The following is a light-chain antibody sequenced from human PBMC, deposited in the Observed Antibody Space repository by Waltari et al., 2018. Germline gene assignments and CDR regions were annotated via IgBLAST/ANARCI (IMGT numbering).Light chain of an antibody. CDR1: SSDVGGYDY. V-gene: IGLV2-8*01. CDR2: EVT. J-gene: IGLJ2*01. Sequence: QSALTQPPSASGSPGQSVTISCTGASSDVGGYDYVSWCQQHPGKAPKLMIYEVTKRPSGVPDRFSGSKSGNTASLTVSGLQAEDEADYYCSSYGGNNNLIFGGGTKLTVL. CDR3: SSYGGNNNLI.